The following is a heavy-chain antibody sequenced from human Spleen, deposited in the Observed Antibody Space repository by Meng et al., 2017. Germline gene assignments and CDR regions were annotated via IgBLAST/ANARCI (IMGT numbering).Heavy chain of an antibody. CDR2: IIPILGTA. V-gene: IGHV1-69*16. CDR3: ARQRGYPYYFDY. J-gene: IGHJ4*02. Sequence: SVKVSCKASGGTFSSYTISWVRQAPGQGLEWMGRIIPILGTANYAQKFQGRVTITTDESTSTAYMELSSLRSEDTAVYYCARQRGYPYYFDYWGQGTLVTVSS. D-gene: IGHD3-22*01. CDR1: GGTFSSYT.